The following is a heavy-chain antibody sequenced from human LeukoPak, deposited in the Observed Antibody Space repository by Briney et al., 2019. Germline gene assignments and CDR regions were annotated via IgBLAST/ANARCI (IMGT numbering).Heavy chain of an antibody. V-gene: IGHV3-64*01. CDR2: ISSNGGST. CDR1: GFTFSSYA. Sequence: GGSLRLSCAASGFTFSSYAMHWVRQAPGEGLEYVSAISSNGGSTYYANSVKGRFTISRDNSKNTLYLQMGSLRAEDMAVYYCARGGVLRYFDWLSDYWGQGTLVTVSS. CDR3: ARGGVLRYFDWLSDY. D-gene: IGHD3-9*01. J-gene: IGHJ4*02.